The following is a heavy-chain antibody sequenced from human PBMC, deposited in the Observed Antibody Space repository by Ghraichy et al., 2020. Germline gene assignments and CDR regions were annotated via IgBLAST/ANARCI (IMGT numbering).Heavy chain of an antibody. CDR1: GFPFSSYA. J-gene: IGHJ4*02. CDR3: ARDFWFSSGR. V-gene: IGHV3-48*02. Sequence: GGSLRLSCAASGFPFSSYALNWVRQAPGKGLEWISYIGVGSGLIVYADSVKGRFTISRDDAKNSIYLQMNSLRDEDTAVYHCARDFWFSSGRWGQGTLVTVSP. CDR2: IGVGSGLI. D-gene: IGHD6-19*01.